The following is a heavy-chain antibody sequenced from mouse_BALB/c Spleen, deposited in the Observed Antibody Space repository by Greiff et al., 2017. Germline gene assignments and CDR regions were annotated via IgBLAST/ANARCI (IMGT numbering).Heavy chain of an antibody. CDR3: ARSGVWPYAMDY. D-gene: IGHD2-10*02. Sequence: EVKLMESGAELVKPGASVKLSCTASGFNIKDTYMHWVKQRPEQGLEWIGRIDPANGNTKYDPKFQGKATITADTSSNTAYLQLSSLTSEDTAVYYCARSGVWPYAMDYWGQGTSVTVSS. CDR2: IDPANGNT. CDR1: GFNIKDTY. V-gene: IGHV14-3*02. J-gene: IGHJ4*01.